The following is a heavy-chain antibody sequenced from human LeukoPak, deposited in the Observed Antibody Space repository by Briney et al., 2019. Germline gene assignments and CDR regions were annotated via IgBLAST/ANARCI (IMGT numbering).Heavy chain of an antibody. J-gene: IGHJ6*01. CDR3: AKMKGHPLPKYYMDV. Sequence: PGRSLRLSCAASGFTFSGFAMSWVRRTPGKGLVRVSGISGSGDNTLYADSVKGRFTISRDNSKNTLYLEMNSLRAEDTAIYYCAKMKGHPLPKYYMDVWGQGTTVTVSS. D-gene: IGHD1-26*01. V-gene: IGHV3-23*01. CDR1: GFTFSGFA. CDR2: ISGSGDNT.